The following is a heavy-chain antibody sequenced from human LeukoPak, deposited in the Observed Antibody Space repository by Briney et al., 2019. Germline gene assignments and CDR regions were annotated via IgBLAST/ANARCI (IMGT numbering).Heavy chain of an antibody. D-gene: IGHD4-17*01. CDR2: INHSGST. V-gene: IGHV4-34*01. CDR1: GGSFSGYY. J-gene: IGHJ4*02. Sequence: NPSETLSLTCAVYGGSFSGYYWSWIRQPPGKGLEWIGEINHSGSTNYNPSLKSRVTISVDTSKNQFSLKLSSMTAADTAVYYCAIVEVPTVTTGGYFDYWGQGTLVTVSS. CDR3: AIVEVPTVTTGGYFDY.